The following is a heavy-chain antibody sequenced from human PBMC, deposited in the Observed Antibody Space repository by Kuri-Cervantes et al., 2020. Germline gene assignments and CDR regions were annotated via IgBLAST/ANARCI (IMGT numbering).Heavy chain of an antibody. CDR3: AREGDYGDYYMDV. D-gene: IGHD4-17*01. Sequence: ESLKISCIVSNDSIVHNYWSWIRQSPGKGLEWIGNIYYSGDTNYNPSLKSRVTISVDTSKNQFSLKLSSVTAADTAVYYCAREGDYGDYYMDVWGKGTTVTVSS. CDR2: IYYSGDT. V-gene: IGHV4-59*12. CDR1: NDSIVHNY. J-gene: IGHJ6*03.